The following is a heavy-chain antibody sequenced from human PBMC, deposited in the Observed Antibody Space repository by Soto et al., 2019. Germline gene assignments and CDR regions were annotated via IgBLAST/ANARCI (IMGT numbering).Heavy chain of an antibody. D-gene: IGHD2-21*01. Sequence: QVQLVQSGAEVKKPGSSMKVSCKASGGTFSSYAISWVRQAPGQGLEWMGGIIPIVGTANYAQKFQGRVTITADESTSTAYVELSSMRSEDPAVYYCAILASPVSAFDIWGQGTIVTVSS. V-gene: IGHV1-69*01. J-gene: IGHJ3*02. CDR1: GGTFSSYA. CDR2: IIPIVGTA. CDR3: AILASPVSAFDI.